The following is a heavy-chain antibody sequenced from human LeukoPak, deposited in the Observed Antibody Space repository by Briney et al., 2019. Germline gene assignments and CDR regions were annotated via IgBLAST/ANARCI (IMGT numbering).Heavy chain of an antibody. CDR3: AKDRLAQGWVDY. V-gene: IGHV3-23*01. D-gene: IGHD1-26*01. J-gene: IGHJ4*02. CDR1: GFTFSSYA. CDR2: ISGSGGRT. Sequence: GGSLRLSCAASGFTFSSYAMSWVRQAPGKGLEWVSAISGSGGRTYYADSVKGRFTISRDNSKNTLYLQMNSLRAEDTAVYYCAKDRLAQGWVDYWGQGTLVTVSS.